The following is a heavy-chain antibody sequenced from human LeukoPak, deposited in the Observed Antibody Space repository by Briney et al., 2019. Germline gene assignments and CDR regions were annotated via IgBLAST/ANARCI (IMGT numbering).Heavy chain of an antibody. D-gene: IGHD1-7*01. J-gene: IGHJ4*02. CDR1: GFIFSNHW. V-gene: IGHV3-7*01. CDR2: IKQGGSEK. CDR3: ARYHGITGTY. Sequence: GGSLRLSCAASGFIFSNHWMSWVRQAPGKGLEWVASIKQGGSEKYYVDSVRGRFTVSRDDAQNSLYLQMNSLRAEDTAVYYCARYHGITGTYWGQGTLVTVSS.